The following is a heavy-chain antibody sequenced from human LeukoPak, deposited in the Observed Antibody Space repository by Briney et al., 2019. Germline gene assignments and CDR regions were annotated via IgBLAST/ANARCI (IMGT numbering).Heavy chain of an antibody. CDR1: GGTFSSYT. V-gene: IGHV1-69*02. Sequence: SVKVSCKASGGTFSSYTISWVRQAPGQGLEWMGRIIPILGIANYAQKFQGRVTITADKSTSTAYMELSSLRSEDTAVYYCARAGRAARSYYYYYMDVWGKGTTVIVSS. J-gene: IGHJ6*03. CDR3: ARAGRAARSYYYYYMDV. D-gene: IGHD6-6*01. CDR2: IIPILGIA.